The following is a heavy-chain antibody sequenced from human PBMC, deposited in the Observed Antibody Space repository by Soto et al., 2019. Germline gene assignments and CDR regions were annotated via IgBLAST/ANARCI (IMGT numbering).Heavy chain of an antibody. D-gene: IGHD3-16*02. J-gene: IGHJ4*02. CDR1: GFTFSSYA. V-gene: IGHV3-23*01. CDR2: ISGSGGST. Sequence: GGSLRLSCAASGFTFSSYAMSWVRQAPGKGLEWVSAISGSGGSTYYADSVKGRFTISRDNSKNTLYLQMNSLRAEDTAVYYCAKPSRMITFGGVIVRPDYFDYWGQGTLVTVSS. CDR3: AKPSRMITFGGVIVRPDYFDY.